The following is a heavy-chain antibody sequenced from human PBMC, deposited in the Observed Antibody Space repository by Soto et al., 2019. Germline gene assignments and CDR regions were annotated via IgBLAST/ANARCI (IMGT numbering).Heavy chain of an antibody. J-gene: IGHJ5*02. V-gene: IGHV4-31*03. Sequence: SETLSLTCTVSGDSINSGLYYWTWIRQHPQKGLEWIGYIYSRGNTYYSPSFKSRVDIAVDSSQNLFSLRLTSVTAADTAVYYCARGYSISSGPNWFDPWGQGPLVNVAS. CDR2: IYSRGNT. D-gene: IGHD6-6*01. CDR3: ARGYSISSGPNWFDP. CDR1: GDSINSGLYY.